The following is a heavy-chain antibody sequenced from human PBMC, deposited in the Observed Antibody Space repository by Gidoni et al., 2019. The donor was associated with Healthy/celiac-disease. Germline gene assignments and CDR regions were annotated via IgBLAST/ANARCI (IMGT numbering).Heavy chain of an antibody. CDR3: ARVLGQLWLHYYYGMDV. Sequence: GLEWIGEINHSGSTNYNPSLKSRVTISVDTSKNQFSLKLSSVTAADTAVYYCARVLGQLWLHYYYGMDVWGQGTTVTVSS. CDR2: INHSGST. V-gene: IGHV4-34*01. J-gene: IGHJ6*02. D-gene: IGHD5-18*01.